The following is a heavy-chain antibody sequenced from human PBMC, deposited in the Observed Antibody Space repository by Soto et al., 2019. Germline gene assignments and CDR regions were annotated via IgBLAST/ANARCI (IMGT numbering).Heavy chain of an antibody. J-gene: IGHJ5*02. CDR1: GGSVSSGSYY. CDR2: IYYTGST. V-gene: IGHV4-61*01. CDR3: ARKGLTPYNWFDP. D-gene: IGHD6-19*01. Sequence: PSETLSLTCTVSGGSVSSGSYYWSWIRQPPGKGLEWIGYIYYTGSTNYNPSLKSRVTISVDTSKSQFSLKLSSVTAADTAVYYCARKGLTPYNWFDPWGQGNLVTVSS.